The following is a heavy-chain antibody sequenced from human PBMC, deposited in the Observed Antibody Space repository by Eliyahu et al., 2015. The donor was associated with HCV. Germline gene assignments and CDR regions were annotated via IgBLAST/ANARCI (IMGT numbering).Heavy chain of an antibody. D-gene: IGHD2-21*02. CDR1: GYTFTSYA. CDR2: INAGNGNT. V-gene: IGHV1-3*01. CDR3: ARAGVYCGGDCPTGDWFDP. Sequence: QVQLVQSGAEVKKPGASVKVSCKASGYTFTSYAMHWVRQAPGQRLEWMGWINAGNGNTKYSQKFQGRVTITRDTSASTAYMELSSLRSEDTAVYYCARAGVYCGGDCPTGDWFDPWGQGTLVTVSS. J-gene: IGHJ5*02.